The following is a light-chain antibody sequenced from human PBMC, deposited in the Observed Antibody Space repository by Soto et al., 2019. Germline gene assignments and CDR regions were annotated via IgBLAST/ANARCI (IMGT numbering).Light chain of an antibody. CDR1: QSVLYSSNNKNY. V-gene: IGKV4-1*01. J-gene: IGKJ4*01. CDR2: WAS. Sequence: DIVMTQSPDSLAVSLGERATINCKSSQSVLYSSNNKNYLAWYQQKPGQPPKLLIYWASTRESGVPDRFSGSGSGTDFTFTVSSLLAEDVAVYYCQQYYSTPTFGGGTKVEIK. CDR3: QQYYSTPT.